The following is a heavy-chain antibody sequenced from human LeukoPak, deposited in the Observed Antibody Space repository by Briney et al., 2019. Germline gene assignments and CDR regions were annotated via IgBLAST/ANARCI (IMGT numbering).Heavy chain of an antibody. CDR3: ARDLGYGGNSHFDY. D-gene: IGHD4-23*01. Sequence: ASVKVSCKASGYTFTSYAMHWVRQAPGQRLEWVGWINAGNGNTKYSQKFQGRVTITRDTSASTAYMELSSLRSEDTAVYYCARDLGYGGNSHFDYWGQGTLVTVSS. CDR2: INAGNGNT. CDR1: GYTFTSYA. V-gene: IGHV1-3*01. J-gene: IGHJ4*02.